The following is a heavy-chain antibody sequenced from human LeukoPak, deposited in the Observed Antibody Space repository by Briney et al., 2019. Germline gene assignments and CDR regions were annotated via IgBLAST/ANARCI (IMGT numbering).Heavy chain of an antibody. Sequence: GSLRLSCAASGFTFSSYAMSWVRQAPGKGLEWVSAISGSGGSTYYADSVKGRFTISRDNSKNTLFLQMNNLRAEDTAKYYCAKSLLTTAAGTGRAFDIWGQGTMVTVSS. CDR3: AKSLLTTAAGTGRAFDI. D-gene: IGHD2/OR15-2a*01. CDR1: GFTFSSYA. CDR2: ISGSGGST. V-gene: IGHV3-23*01. J-gene: IGHJ3*02.